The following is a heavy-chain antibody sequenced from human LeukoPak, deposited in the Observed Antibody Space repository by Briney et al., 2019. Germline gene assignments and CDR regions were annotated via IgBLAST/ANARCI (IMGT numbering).Heavy chain of an antibody. CDR2: ISYDGTDK. CDR1: GFAFSSYA. Sequence: GGSQRLSCAASGFAFSSYAMHWVRQAPDKGLEWVAVISYDGTDKYYADSVKGRFTISRDNSKNMLYLQMNSLRAEDTAVYFCARDQPYFDSWGQGTLVTVSS. CDR3: ARDQPYFDS. J-gene: IGHJ4*02. V-gene: IGHV3-30*04.